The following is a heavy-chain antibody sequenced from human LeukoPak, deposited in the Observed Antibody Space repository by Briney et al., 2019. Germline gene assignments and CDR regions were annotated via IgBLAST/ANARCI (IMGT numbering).Heavy chain of an antibody. J-gene: IGHJ4*02. V-gene: IGHV3-23*01. D-gene: IGHD3-9*01. CDR1: GFTLSSFA. CDR3: AKDAGGTSYYPFDY. CDR2: LSKSGAST. Sequence: GGSLRLSCAASGFTLSSFAMSWVRRPPGKGLQWVSALSKSGASTDYADSVKGRFTLSRDNSKSTLYLQMNSLRAEDTAIYYCAKDAGGTSYYPFDYWGQGTPVTVSS.